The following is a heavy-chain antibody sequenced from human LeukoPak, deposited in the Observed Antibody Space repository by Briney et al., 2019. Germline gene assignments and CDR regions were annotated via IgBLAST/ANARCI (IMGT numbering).Heavy chain of an antibody. D-gene: IGHD6-19*01. J-gene: IGHJ4*02. CDR1: GGSIRGYY. V-gene: IGHV4-59*01. Sequence: PSQTLSLTCTVSGGSIRGYYWSWIREPPGKGLEWIVYIYYSESTHHIPCLKSRVTISVDASKDHFSLSQSSVTAADTAVYSCARGGWSLDLWGQGTLVTVSS. CDR2: IYYSEST. CDR3: ARGGWSLDL.